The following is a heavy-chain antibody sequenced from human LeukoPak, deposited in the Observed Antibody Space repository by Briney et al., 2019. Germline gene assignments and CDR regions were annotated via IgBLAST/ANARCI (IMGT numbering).Heavy chain of an antibody. V-gene: IGHV4-4*09. J-gene: IGHJ2*01. CDR2: IYTSGST. CDR3: ARGQYHLLYWYFDL. CDR1: GGSLSGYY. D-gene: IGHD2-2*01. Sequence: PSETLSLTCTVSGGSLSGYYWSCIPQPPGKGLECIGYIYTSGSTKYNPSLKSRVTMSVDTSKNQYSLKLSSVTAADTAVYYCARGQYHLLYWYFDLWGRGTLVTVSS.